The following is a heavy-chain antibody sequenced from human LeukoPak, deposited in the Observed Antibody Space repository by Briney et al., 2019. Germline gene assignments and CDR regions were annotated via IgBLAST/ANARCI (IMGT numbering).Heavy chain of an antibody. D-gene: IGHD5-12*01. CDR3: AFDSGYGSYYYYMDV. J-gene: IGHJ6*03. CDR1: GYTFTGYY. V-gene: IGHV1-2*02. CDR2: VNPNSGDT. Sequence: ASVKVSCKASGYTFTGYYLHWVRQAPGQGLEWMGCVNPNSGDTNYAQKFQGSVTMTRDTSISTVYMELSRLRSDDTAVYYCAFDSGYGSYYYYMDVWGKGTTVTVSS.